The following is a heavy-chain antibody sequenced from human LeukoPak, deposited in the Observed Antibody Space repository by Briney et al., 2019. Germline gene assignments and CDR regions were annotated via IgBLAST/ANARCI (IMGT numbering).Heavy chain of an antibody. CDR2: ISPSGSTI. Sequence: GGSLRLSCAASGFTFSDYYMSWIRQAPGRGLEWLSYISPSGSTIYEADSMKGRFTISRDNARNSLFLQMNSLRAEDTAVYYCAREKKRGYSGYDYWGQGTLVTVSS. CDR1: GFTFSDYY. CDR3: AREKKRGYSGYDY. D-gene: IGHD5-12*01. V-gene: IGHV3-11*01. J-gene: IGHJ4*02.